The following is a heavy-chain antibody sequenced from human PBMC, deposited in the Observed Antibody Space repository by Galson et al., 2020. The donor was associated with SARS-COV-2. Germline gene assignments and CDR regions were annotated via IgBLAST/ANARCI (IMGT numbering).Heavy chain of an antibody. CDR3: ARGRYEILTGVHCGMDV. CDR2: IYSSGGT. Sequence: SETLSLTCLVSGASISDYYWSWIRRPAGKGLEWIGRIYSSGGTNYNPSLKSRVTMSVDMSENHFSLRLNSVTAADTAVYYCARGRYEILTGVHCGMDVWGQGTTVTVSS. V-gene: IGHV4-4*07. D-gene: IGHD3-9*01. J-gene: IGHJ6*02. CDR1: GASISDYY.